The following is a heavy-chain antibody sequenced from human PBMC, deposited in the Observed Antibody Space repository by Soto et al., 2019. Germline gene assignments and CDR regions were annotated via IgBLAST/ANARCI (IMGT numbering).Heavy chain of an antibody. D-gene: IGHD2-21*02. V-gene: IGHV1-18*01. CDR1: GYTFTSYG. J-gene: IGHJ4*02. CDR2: ISAYNGNT. CDR3: ARSIVVVTALDD. Sequence: ASVKVSCKASGYTFTSYGISWVRQAPGQGLEWMGWISAYNGNTNYAQKLQGRVTITRDTSASTAYMELSSLRSEDTAVYYCARSIVVVTALDDWGQGSLDTVSS.